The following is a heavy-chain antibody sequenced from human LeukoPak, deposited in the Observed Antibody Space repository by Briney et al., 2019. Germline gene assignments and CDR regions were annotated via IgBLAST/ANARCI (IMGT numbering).Heavy chain of an antibody. Sequence: PGGSLRLSCAASGFTVSSNYMSWVRQAPGKGLEWVSVIYSGDSTYYADSVKGRFTISRDNSKNTLYLQMNSLRAEDTAVYYCARGRSSSWFDYWGQGTLVTVSS. CDR2: IYSGDST. CDR3: ARGRSSSWFDY. J-gene: IGHJ5*01. V-gene: IGHV3-53*01. CDR1: GFTVSSNY. D-gene: IGHD6-13*01.